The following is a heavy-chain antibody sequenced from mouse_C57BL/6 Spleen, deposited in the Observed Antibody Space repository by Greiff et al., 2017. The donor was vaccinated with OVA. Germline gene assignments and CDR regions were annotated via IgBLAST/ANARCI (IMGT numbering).Heavy chain of an antibody. J-gene: IGHJ2*01. CDR2: INYDGSRT. CDR3: ARDREDSNCFDY. CDR1: GFTFSDYY. D-gene: IGHD2-5*01. V-gene: IGHV5-16*01. Sequence: EVKLVESEGGLVQPGSSMKLSCTASGFTFSDYYMAWVRQVPEKGLEWVATINYDGSRTYYLDSLKSRFIISRDNDKNILYLQMSRLKSEDTATYYCARDREDSNCFDYWGQGTTLTVSS.